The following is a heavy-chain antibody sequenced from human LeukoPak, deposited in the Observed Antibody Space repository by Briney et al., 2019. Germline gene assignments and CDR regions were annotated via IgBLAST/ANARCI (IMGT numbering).Heavy chain of an antibody. Sequence: PSETLSLTCAVYGGSFSGYYWSWIRQPPEKGLDWIGEITRTGRINYNPALKGRVTMSLDTSKNQFSLELSSMTAADTAVYYCARELSSSSLDYWGQGTLVTVSS. CDR3: ARELSSSSLDY. CDR2: ITRTGRI. V-gene: IGHV4-34*01. J-gene: IGHJ4*02. CDR1: GGSFSGYY. D-gene: IGHD6-6*01.